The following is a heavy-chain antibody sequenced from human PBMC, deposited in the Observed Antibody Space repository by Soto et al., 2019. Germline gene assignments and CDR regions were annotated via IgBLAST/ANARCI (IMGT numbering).Heavy chain of an antibody. J-gene: IGHJ4*02. CDR2: INPNGGGT. CDR1: GYTFTGYY. V-gene: IGHV1-2*04. CDR3: AKDARGVEAPMDY. Sequence: QVQLVQSGAEVTKPGASVKVSCKASGYTFTGYYMHWVQQAPGQGLEGMGWINPNGGGTNYAQKFQGWVTMTRDTSISTAYMELSRLTSDDPAVYYCAKDARGVEAPMDYWGKGTLVTVSS.